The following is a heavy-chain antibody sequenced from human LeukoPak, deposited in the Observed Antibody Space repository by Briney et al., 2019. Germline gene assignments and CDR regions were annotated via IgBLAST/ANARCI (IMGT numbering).Heavy chain of an antibody. Sequence: GGSLRLSCAASGFTFSSYGMSWVRQAPGKGLEWVSSISDDGRSTYYADSVKGRFTISKDNSKNTMYLQMNNLRAEDTAIYYCXKRVPYTSSSVYFDYWGQGTLVTVSS. V-gene: IGHV3-23*01. CDR2: ISDDGRST. CDR1: GFTFSSYG. D-gene: IGHD6-6*01. CDR3: XKRVPYTSSSVYFDY. J-gene: IGHJ4*02.